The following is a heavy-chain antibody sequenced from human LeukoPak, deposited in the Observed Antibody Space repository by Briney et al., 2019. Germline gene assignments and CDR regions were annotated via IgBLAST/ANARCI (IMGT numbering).Heavy chain of an antibody. J-gene: IGHJ4*02. V-gene: IGHV3-23*01. CDR3: AEVVQWDYDSSGYYSRVLDY. Sequence: GGSLRLSCAASGFTFATYAMAWVRQAPGKGLEWVSTISGSGGRTYYADSVKGRFTISRDNSKNTLYLQMHSLRAEDTAVYYCAEVVQWDYDSSGYYSRVLDYWGQGSLVTVSS. CDR1: GFTFATYA. D-gene: IGHD3-22*01. CDR2: ISGSGGRT.